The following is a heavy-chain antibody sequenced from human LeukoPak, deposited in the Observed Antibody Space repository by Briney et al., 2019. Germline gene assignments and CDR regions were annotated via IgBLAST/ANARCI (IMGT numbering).Heavy chain of an antibody. CDR2: ISSSSSYI. CDR1: GGSFSDYY. Sequence: LSLTCAVYGGSFSDYYWSWIRQPPGKGLEWVSSISSSSSYIYYADSVKGRFTISRDNAKNSLYLQMNSLRAEDTAVYYCARDHIGGGSYDYWGQGTLVTVSS. D-gene: IGHD3-22*01. V-gene: IGHV3-11*06. J-gene: IGHJ4*02. CDR3: ARDHIGGGSYDY.